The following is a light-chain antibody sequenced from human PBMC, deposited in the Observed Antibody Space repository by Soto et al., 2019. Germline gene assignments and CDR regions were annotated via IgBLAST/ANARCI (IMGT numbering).Light chain of an antibody. CDR2: EVS. V-gene: IGLV2-8*01. J-gene: IGLJ2*01. CDR3: SSYAGSTLL. CDR1: SRDVGGYNY. Sequence: QSALTQPPSASGSPGQSVTISCTGTSRDVGGYNYVSWYQHHPGKAPKLMIYEVSKWPSGVPDRFSGSKSGNTASLTVSGLQAEDEADYYCSSYAGSTLLFGGGTKLTVL.